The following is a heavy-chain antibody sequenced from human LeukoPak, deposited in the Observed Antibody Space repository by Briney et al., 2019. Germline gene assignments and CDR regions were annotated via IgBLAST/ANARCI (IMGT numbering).Heavy chain of an antibody. CDR1: GFTFNNYN. CDR3: ARDPYSGNYGNYYYYYMDV. CDR2: ITSSGTYI. D-gene: IGHD1-26*01. J-gene: IGHJ6*03. Sequence: PGGSLRLSCAASGFTFNNYNMNWVRQAPGKALEWVSSITSSGTYIFYADSVKGRFTISRDNAKNSLYLQMNSLGPEDTAVYYCARDPYSGNYGNYYYYYMDVWGKGTTVTVSS. V-gene: IGHV3-21*01.